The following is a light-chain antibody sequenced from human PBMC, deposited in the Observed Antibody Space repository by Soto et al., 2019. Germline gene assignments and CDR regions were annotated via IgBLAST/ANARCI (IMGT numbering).Light chain of an antibody. V-gene: IGKV4-1*01. J-gene: IGKJ5*01. CDR2: WAS. CDR1: QSVLYSSNNKNY. Sequence: DIVMTQSPDSLAVSLGERATINCKSSQSVLYSSNNKNYLAWYQQKPGQPPKLLIYWASTRESGVPDRFSGSGSGKDFTLTISSLQAEDVAVYSCQQYYSTPSITFGQGTRLEIK. CDR3: QQYYSTPSIT.